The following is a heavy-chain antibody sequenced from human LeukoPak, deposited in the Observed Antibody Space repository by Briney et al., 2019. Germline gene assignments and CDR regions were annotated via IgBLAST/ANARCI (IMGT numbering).Heavy chain of an antibody. J-gene: IGHJ4*02. CDR3: ARNGGNSDFDY. Sequence: PSETLSLTCTVSGGSISSGGYYWSWIRQHPGKGLEWIGSIYYSGSTNYNPSLQGRVTISLDTSRNQFSLKLSSVTAADTAVYYCARNGGNSDFDYWGQGTLVTVSS. CDR1: GGSISSGGYY. CDR2: IYYSGST. D-gene: IGHD4-23*01. V-gene: IGHV4-31*03.